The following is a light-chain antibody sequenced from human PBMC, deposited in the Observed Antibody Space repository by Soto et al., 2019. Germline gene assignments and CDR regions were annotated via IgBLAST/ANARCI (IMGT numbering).Light chain of an antibody. J-gene: IGLJ1*01. CDR1: SSDVGGYNY. CDR3: SSYAGSNNWN. CDR2: EVS. V-gene: IGLV2-8*01. Sequence: QSALTQPPSASGSPGQSVTISCTGTSSDVGGYNYVSWYQQHPGKAPKLMIYEVSKRPSGVPDRFSGSKSGNTASLTVSGLQXXDEADYYCSSYAGSNNWNFGTGTKLTVL.